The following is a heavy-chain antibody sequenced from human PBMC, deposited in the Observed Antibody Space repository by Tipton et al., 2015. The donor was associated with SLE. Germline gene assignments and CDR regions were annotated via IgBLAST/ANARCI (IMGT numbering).Heavy chain of an antibody. CDR1: GFTFSSYE. CDR3: ARAPPGATYFQH. CDR2: ISSSGSTV. J-gene: IGHJ1*01. Sequence: SLRLSCAASGFTFSSYEMNWVRQAPGKGLEWVSYISSSGSTVYYADSVKGRFTISRDNAKNSLYLQMNSLRAEDTAVYYCARAPPGATYFQHWGQGTLVTVSS. D-gene: IGHD3-10*01. V-gene: IGHV3-48*03.